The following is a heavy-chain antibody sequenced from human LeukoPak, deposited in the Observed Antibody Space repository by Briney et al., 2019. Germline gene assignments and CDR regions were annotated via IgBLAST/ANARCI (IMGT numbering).Heavy chain of an antibody. CDR2: INPKSGGR. V-gene: IGHV1-2*02. CDR3: ATGERLVPAAMWFDY. D-gene: IGHD2-2*01. J-gene: IGHJ4*02. CDR1: GYTFTDYY. Sequence: ASVKVSCKASGYTFTDYYMHWVRQAPGQGLEWMGWINPKSGGRSYAQRFQGRVTMTRDTSISTAYMELSRLRSDDTAVYYCATGERLVPAAMWFDYWGQGTLVT.